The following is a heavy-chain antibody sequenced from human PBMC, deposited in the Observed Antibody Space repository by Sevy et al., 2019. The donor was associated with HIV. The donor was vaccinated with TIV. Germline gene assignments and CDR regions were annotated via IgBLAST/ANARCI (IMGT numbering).Heavy chain of an antibody. CDR3: AREAPLITMVRGAFYYYCMDV. V-gene: IGHV4-59*01. D-gene: IGHD3-10*01. CDR1: GGSISSYY. J-gene: IGHJ6*03. CDR2: IYYSGST. Sequence: SETLSLTCTVSGGSISSYYWSWIRQPPGKGLEWIGYIYYSGSTNYNPSLKSRVTISVDTSKNQFSLKLSSVTAADTAVYYCAREAPLITMVRGAFYYYCMDVWGKGTTVTVSS.